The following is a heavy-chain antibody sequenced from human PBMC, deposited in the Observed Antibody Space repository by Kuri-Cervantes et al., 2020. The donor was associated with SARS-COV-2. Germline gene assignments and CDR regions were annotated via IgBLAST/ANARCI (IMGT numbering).Heavy chain of an antibody. D-gene: IGHD6-13*01. J-gene: IGHJ1*01. CDR1: GYTFTSYD. V-gene: IGHV1-8*03. Sequence: ASVKVSCKASGYTFTSYDINWARQATGQGLEWMGWMNPNSGNTGYAQKFQGRVTITRNTSISTAYMELSSLRSEDTAVYYCATAATGYSSSWYIVGYFQHWGQGTLVTVSS. CDR2: MNPNSGNT. CDR3: ATAATGYSSSWYIVGYFQH.